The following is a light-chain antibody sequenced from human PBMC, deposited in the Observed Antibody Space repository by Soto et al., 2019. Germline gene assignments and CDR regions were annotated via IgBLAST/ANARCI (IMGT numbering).Light chain of an antibody. Sequence: EIVLTQSPGTLSLSPGERATLSCRASQSVRSNYLAWYQQKPGQAPRLLIYGASSRATGIPARFSGTGSGTDFTVTISRLEPEDFAVYYCEQYGGSPYTFGRGTKLEIK. J-gene: IGKJ2*01. CDR1: QSVRSNY. V-gene: IGKV3-20*01. CDR2: GAS. CDR3: EQYGGSPYT.